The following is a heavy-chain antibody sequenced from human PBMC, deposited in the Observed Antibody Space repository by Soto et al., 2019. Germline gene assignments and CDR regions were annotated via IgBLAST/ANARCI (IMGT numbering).Heavy chain of an antibody. Sequence: SLTCTVSGASISSSSYYWGWIRQPPGKGLEWIGYIYYSGITNYNPSLKSRVTISVDTSKNQFSLKLSSVTAADTAVYYCACGYSYGSGYYYGMDVWGQGTTVTVSS. CDR1: GASISSSSYY. V-gene: IGHV4-61*05. D-gene: IGHD5-18*01. J-gene: IGHJ6*02. CDR3: ACGYSYGSGYYYGMDV. CDR2: IYYSGIT.